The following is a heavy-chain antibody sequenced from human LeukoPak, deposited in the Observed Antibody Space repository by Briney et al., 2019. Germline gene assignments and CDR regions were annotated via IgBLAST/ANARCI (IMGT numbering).Heavy chain of an antibody. V-gene: IGHV3-23*01. J-gene: IGHJ4*02. Sequence: PGGTLRLSCAASGFTFSSYAMSWVRQAPGKELESVSAISGSGGSTYYADSVKGRFTISRDNSKNTLYLQMNSLRAEDTAVYYCAKDVTGIAVAGTFDYWGQGTLVTVSS. D-gene: IGHD6-19*01. CDR2: ISGSGGST. CDR3: AKDVTGIAVAGTFDY. CDR1: GFTFSSYA.